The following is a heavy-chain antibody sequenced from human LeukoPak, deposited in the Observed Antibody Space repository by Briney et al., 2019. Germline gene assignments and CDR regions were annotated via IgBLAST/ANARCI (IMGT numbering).Heavy chain of an antibody. CDR3: ARLNFRGGEALHFDS. CDR2: IHSDGTT. Sequence: PSETLSLTCSVSGGSLTNYYWAWIRQPPGNGLQFIGYIHSDGTTNYDSSLQSRVAISLDTSKIQFSLRLYSVTAADTALYFCARLNFRGGEALHFDSWGQGTLVTVSS. D-gene: IGHD3-16*01. V-gene: IGHV4-4*09. J-gene: IGHJ4*02. CDR1: GGSLTNYY.